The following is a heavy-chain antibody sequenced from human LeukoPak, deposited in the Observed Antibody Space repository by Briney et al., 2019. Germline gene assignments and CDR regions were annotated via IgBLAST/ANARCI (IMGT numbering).Heavy chain of an antibody. CDR2: ISSSGSTI. V-gene: IGHV3-11*01. J-gene: IGHJ4*02. Sequence: GALRLSCAASGFTFDDYAMHWVRQAPGKGLEWVSYISSSGSTIYYADSVKGRFTISRDNAKNSLYLQMNSLRAEDTAVYYCARNYYDSSGYYDYWGQGTLVTVSS. D-gene: IGHD3-22*01. CDR3: ARNYYDSSGYYDY. CDR1: GFTFDDYA.